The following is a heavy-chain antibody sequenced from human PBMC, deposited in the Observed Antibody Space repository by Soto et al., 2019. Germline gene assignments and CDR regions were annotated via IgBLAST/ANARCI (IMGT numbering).Heavy chain of an antibody. CDR3: AKDRTSGYVAGYYFDY. CDR1: GFTFDDYA. J-gene: IGHJ4*02. Sequence: EVQLVESGGGLVQPGRSLRLSCAASGFTFDDYAMHWVRQAPGKGLEWVSGISWNSGSIGYADSVKGRFTISRDNAKNSLYLQMNSLSAEDTALYYCAKDRTSGYVAGYYFDYWGQGTLVTVSS. CDR2: ISWNSGSI. V-gene: IGHV3-9*01. D-gene: IGHD5-12*01.